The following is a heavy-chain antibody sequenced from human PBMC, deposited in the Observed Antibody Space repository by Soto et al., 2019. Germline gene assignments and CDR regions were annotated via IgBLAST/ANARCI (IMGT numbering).Heavy chain of an antibody. CDR2: ISAYNGNT. CDR1: CYTFTSYG. V-gene: IGHV1-18*01. CDR3: ARDDLVAAAGIIDY. Sequence: ASVKVSCKASCYTFTSYGIIWVRQAPGQGLEWMGWISAYNGNTNYAQKLQGRVTMTTDTSTSTAYMELRSLRSDDTAVYYCARDDLVAAAGIIDYWGQGTLVTVSS. J-gene: IGHJ4*02. D-gene: IGHD6-13*01.